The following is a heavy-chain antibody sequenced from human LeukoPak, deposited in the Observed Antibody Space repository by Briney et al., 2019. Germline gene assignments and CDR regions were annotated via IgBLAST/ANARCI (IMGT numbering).Heavy chain of an antibody. V-gene: IGHV1-69*13. D-gene: IGHD3-3*01. CDR2: IIPIFGTA. CDR3: ARGRFLEWLLGFNYYYMDV. CDR1: GGTFNSYA. J-gene: IGHJ6*03. Sequence: SVKVSCKASGGTFNSYAISWVRQAPGQGLEWMGGIIPIFGTANYAQKFQGRVTITADESTSTAYMELSSLRSEDTAVYYCARGRFLEWLLGFNYYYMDVWGKGTTVTVSS.